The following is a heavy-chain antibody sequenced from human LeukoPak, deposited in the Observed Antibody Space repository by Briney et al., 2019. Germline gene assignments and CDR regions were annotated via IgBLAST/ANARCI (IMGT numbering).Heavy chain of an antibody. V-gene: IGHV3-74*01. CDR2: ISRDGTAR. J-gene: IGHJ3*02. Sequence: PGGSLRLSCAASGFNVGDNWMHWVRQSRGKGLICVAYISRDGTARIYAEPVKDRFTISRDNAKKTLYLQMDSLRADDTAVYYCGSPRTLSPPNALGIWGQGTMVTVSS. CDR1: GFNVGDNW. D-gene: IGHD1-14*01. CDR3: GSPRTLSPPNALGI.